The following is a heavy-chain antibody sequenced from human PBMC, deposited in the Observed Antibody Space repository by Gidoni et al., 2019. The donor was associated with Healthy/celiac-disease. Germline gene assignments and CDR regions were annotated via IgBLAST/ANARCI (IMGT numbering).Heavy chain of an antibody. Sequence: QVQLQESGPGLVKPSETLSLTCTVSGGSISSYYWSWIRQPAGKGLEWIGRIYTSGSTNYNPSLKSRVTMSVDTSKNQFSLKLSSVTAADTAVYYCARGGIGIAVAGTGYYYGMDVWGQGTTVTVSS. CDR1: GGSISSYY. V-gene: IGHV4-4*07. CDR3: ARGGIGIAVAGTGYYYGMDV. D-gene: IGHD6-19*01. CDR2: IYTSGST. J-gene: IGHJ6*02.